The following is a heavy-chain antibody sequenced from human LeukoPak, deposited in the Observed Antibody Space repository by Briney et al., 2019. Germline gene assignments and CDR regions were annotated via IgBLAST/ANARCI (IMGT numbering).Heavy chain of an antibody. CDR1: GFSVSRNY. V-gene: IGHV3-53*01. CDR3: ARNLFYS. J-gene: IGHJ5*01. CDR2: IYSGGST. Sequence: SGGSLRLSCAASGFSVSRNYMSWVRQAPGKGLEWVSVIYSGGSTYYADSVKGRFTISRDNCKNTVYLQMNSLRAEDTAVYYCARNLFYSCGQGTLVTVSS.